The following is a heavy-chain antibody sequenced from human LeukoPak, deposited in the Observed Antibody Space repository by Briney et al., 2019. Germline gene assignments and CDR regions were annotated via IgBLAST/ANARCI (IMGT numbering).Heavy chain of an antibody. J-gene: IGHJ4*02. D-gene: IGHD1-26*01. CDR3: ASSNRGGSYSADLGH. Sequence: PGGSLRLSCTTSGFAFSGYSMNWVRQAPGKGLKWVAFISSSGTYIYYAALLQGRFTISRDNAKNSLYLQMNSLRDEDTAVYYCASSNRGGSYSADLGHWGQGTLVTVPS. V-gene: IGHV3-21*01. CDR2: ISSSGTYI. CDR1: GFAFSGYS.